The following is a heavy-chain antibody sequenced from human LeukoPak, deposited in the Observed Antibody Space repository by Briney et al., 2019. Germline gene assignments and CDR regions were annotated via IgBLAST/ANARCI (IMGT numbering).Heavy chain of an antibody. V-gene: IGHV5-51*01. J-gene: IGHJ4*02. Sequence: GESLKISCKGSGYTFINYWIGWVRQMPGKGLEWMGIIYPSDSDTRYSPSFRGQVTISADKSISTAYLQWSSLKASDTAMYYCASHDYGDYGAFKFWGQGTLVTASS. CDR2: IYPSDSDT. D-gene: IGHD4-17*01. CDR3: ASHDYGDYGAFKF. CDR1: GYTFINYW.